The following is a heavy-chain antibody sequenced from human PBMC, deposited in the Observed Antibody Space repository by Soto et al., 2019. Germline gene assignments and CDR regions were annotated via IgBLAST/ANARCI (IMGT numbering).Heavy chain of an antibody. Sequence: SETLSLTCTVSGGSISSYYWSWIRHPPGKGLEWIGYIYYSGSTNYNPSLKSRVTISVDTSKNQFSLKLSSVTAADTAVYYCARQTTVTTYYFDYWGQGTLVTVSS. D-gene: IGHD4-17*01. J-gene: IGHJ4*02. CDR2: IYYSGST. CDR1: GGSISSYY. CDR3: ARQTTVTTYYFDY. V-gene: IGHV4-59*01.